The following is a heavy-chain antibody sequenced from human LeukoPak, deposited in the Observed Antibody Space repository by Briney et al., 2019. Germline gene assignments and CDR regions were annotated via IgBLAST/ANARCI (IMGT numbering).Heavy chain of an antibody. Sequence: ASVKVSCKASGYTFTGYYMHWVRQAPGQGLEWMGWINPNSGGTNYAQKFQGSVTMTRDTSISTAYMELSRLRSDDTAVYYCALNYDILTGYYCFDYWGQGTLVTVSS. CDR2: INPNSGGT. D-gene: IGHD3-9*01. J-gene: IGHJ4*02. CDR1: GYTFTGYY. V-gene: IGHV1-2*02. CDR3: ALNYDILTGYYCFDY.